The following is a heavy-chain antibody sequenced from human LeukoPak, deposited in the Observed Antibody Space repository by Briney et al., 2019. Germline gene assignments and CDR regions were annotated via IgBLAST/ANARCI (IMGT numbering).Heavy chain of an antibody. V-gene: IGHV6-1*01. J-gene: IGHJ3*02. Sequence: PSQTLSLTCGISGDSVSTNGVAWNWIRQSPSRGLEWLGRTYYRSKWYNDYAVSVKSRITINPDTSRNQFSLQLNSVTPEDTAVYYCARGRSSVFDTWGQGTVVTVSS. CDR1: GDSVSTNGVA. CDR2: TYYRSKWYN. CDR3: ARGRSSVFDT.